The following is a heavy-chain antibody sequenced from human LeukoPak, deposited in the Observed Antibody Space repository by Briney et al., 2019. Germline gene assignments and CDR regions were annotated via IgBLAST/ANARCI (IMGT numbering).Heavy chain of an antibody. D-gene: IGHD2/OR15-2a*01. Sequence: GGSLRLSCAASGFTFSRDAMHWVRQAPGKGLEWVAVISYDGSNKYYADSVKGRLTISRDNSKNTLYLQMNSLRAEDTAVYYCAREGPRGNSQFDYWGQGTLVTVSS. CDR1: GFTFSRDA. J-gene: IGHJ4*02. CDR3: AREGPRGNSQFDY. CDR2: ISYDGSNK. V-gene: IGHV3-30*04.